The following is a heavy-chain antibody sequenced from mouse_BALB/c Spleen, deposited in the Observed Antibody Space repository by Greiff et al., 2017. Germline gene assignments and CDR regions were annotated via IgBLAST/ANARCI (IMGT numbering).Heavy chain of an antibody. J-gene: IGHJ3*01. D-gene: IGHD2-1*01. Sequence: EVKLMESGGDLVKPGGSLKLSCAASGFTFSSYAMSWVRQTPEKRLEWVATISSGGSYTYYPDSVKGRFTISRDNAKNTLYLQMSSLRSEDTAMYYCARQEGNSFAYWGQGTLVTVSA. V-gene: IGHV5-9-3*01. CDR3: ARQEGNSFAY. CDR2: ISSGGSYT. CDR1: GFTFSSYA.